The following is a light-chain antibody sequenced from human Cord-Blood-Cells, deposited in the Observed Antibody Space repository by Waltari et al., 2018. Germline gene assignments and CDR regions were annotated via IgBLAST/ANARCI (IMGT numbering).Light chain of an antibody. J-gene: IGLJ2*01. CDR1: SSDVGGYTY. Sequence: QSALTQPASVSGSPGQSITLSCTGTSSDVGGYTYVSWYQQHPGKAPKLMIYDVSNRPSGVSNRFSGSKSGNTASLTISGLQAEDEADYYCSSYTSSSTYVVFGGGTKLTVL. CDR2: DVS. CDR3: SSYTSSSTYVV. V-gene: IGLV2-14*01.